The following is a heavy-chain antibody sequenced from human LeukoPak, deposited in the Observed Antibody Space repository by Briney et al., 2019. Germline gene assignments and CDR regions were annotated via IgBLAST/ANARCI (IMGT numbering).Heavy chain of an antibody. D-gene: IGHD6-19*01. V-gene: IGHV3-7*03. Sequence: VQPGGSLRLSCTASGFTFTTYWMSWIRQAPGKGLEWVANIKQDGSETYYVDSVKGRFTISRDNAKNSLYLQMNSPRAEDTAVYYCARSWSGWNWWGQGTLVTVSS. CDR2: IKQDGSET. CDR1: GFTFTTYW. CDR3: ARSWSGWNW. J-gene: IGHJ4*02.